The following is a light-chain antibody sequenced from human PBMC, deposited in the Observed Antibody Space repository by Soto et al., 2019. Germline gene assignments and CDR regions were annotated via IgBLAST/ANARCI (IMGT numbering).Light chain of an antibody. CDR1: SSDVGSYKF. Sequence: QSALTQPASVSGSPGQSITISCTGTSSDVGSYKFVSWYQQHPGKAPKLMIYEGSKRPSGVSNRFSGSKSDNTASLTISGLQAEDEADYYCCSYAGSSTVVFGGGTKLTVL. CDR3: CSYAGSSTVV. J-gene: IGLJ2*01. V-gene: IGLV2-23*01. CDR2: EGS.